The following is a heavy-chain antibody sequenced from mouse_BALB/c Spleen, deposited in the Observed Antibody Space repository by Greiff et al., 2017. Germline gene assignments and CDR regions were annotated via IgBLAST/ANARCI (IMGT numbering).Heavy chain of an antibody. V-gene: IGHV1S56*01. CDR2: IYPGNVNT. D-gene: IGHD4-1*01. Sequence: VQLQQSGPELVKPGASVRISCKASGYTFTSYYIHWVKQRPGQGLEWIGWIYPGNVNTKYNEKFKGKATLTADKSSSTAYMQLSSLTSEDSAVYFCARPVLGGAMDYWGQGTSVTVSS. CDR3: ARPVLGGAMDY. J-gene: IGHJ4*01. CDR1: GYTFTSYY.